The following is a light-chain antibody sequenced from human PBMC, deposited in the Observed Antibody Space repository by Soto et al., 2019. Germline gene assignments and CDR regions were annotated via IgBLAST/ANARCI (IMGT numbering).Light chain of an antibody. CDR3: SSYTSSITYV. V-gene: IGLV2-14*01. Sequence: QSALTQPASVSGSPGQSITIYCTGTSSDVGGYNYVSWYQQHQGKAPKLMIYEVTNRTSGVSNRFSGSKSGNTASLTISGRQADDEADYYCSSYTSSITYVFGTGTKLTVL. CDR1: SSDVGGYNY. CDR2: EVT. J-gene: IGLJ1*01.